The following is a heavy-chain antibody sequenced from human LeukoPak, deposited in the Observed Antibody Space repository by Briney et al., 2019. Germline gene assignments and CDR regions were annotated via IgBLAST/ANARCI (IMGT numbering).Heavy chain of an antibody. CDR1: GGTFTSYG. Sequence: SVKVSCKASGGTFTSYGISWVRQAPGQGLGWRGGIIAIFGTANYAQKFQGRVTITTDESTSTDYMELSSLRSEDTAVYYCARGVVTIFEVVIRDYYMDVWGKGTTVTVSS. J-gene: IGHJ6*03. V-gene: IGHV1-69*05. CDR2: IIAIFGTA. D-gene: IGHD3-3*01. CDR3: ARGVVTIFEVVIRDYYMDV.